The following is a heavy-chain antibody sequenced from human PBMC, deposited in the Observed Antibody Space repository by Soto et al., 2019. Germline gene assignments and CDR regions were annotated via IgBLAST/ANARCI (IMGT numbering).Heavy chain of an antibody. CDR2: INHSGST. J-gene: IGHJ6*02. Sequence: SETLSLTCAVYGGSFSGYYWSWIRQPPGKGLEWIGEINHSGSTNYNPSLKSRVTISVDTSKNQFSLKLSSVTAADTAVYYCARGYDREYQLLSVRHTNYYYGMDVWGQGTTVTVSS. V-gene: IGHV4-34*01. CDR3: ARGYDREYQLLSVRHTNYYYGMDV. D-gene: IGHD2-2*01. CDR1: GGSFSGYY.